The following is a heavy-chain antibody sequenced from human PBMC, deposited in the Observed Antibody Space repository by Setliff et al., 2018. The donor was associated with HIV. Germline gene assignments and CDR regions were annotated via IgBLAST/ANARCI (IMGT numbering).Heavy chain of an antibody. CDR2: IIHSGST. D-gene: IGHD4-17*01. Sequence: SETLSLTCAVYGGSFSGYYWGWIRQPPGKGLEWIGEIIHSGSTNYNPSLKSRITMSVDTSKNQFSLRLISVTAADTAVYYCARAAAGNTGPFDLWGQGSPVTVSS. CDR3: ARAAAGNTGPFDL. CDR1: GGSFSGYY. J-gene: IGHJ4*02. V-gene: IGHV4-34*12.